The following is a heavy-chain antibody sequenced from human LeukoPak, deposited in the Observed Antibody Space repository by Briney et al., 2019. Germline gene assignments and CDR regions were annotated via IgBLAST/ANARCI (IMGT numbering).Heavy chain of an antibody. CDR2: INPNSGDT. CDR1: GYTFTDYY. CDR3: ARDRSYGSRRLDY. V-gene: IGHV1-2*02. D-gene: IGHD5-18*01. J-gene: IGHJ4*02. Sequence: ASVTVPCMASGYTFTDYYMHWVRPAPGQGLEWMGWINPNSGDTNYAQKFQGRVTMTRDTSISTAYMELSRLRSEDTAVYYCARDRSYGSRRLDYWGQGTLVTVSS.